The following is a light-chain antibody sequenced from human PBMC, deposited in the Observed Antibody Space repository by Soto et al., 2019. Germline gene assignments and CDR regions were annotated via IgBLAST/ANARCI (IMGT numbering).Light chain of an antibody. J-gene: IGKJ2*01. V-gene: IGKV3-11*01. CDR1: QSVSSY. CDR2: DAS. Sequence: EIVLTQSPATLSSSPGERATLSCRASQSVSSYLAWYQQKPGQAPRLLIYDASNRATGIPARFSGSGSGTDFTLTISSLEPEDFAVYYCQQRSNWPRTFDQGTKLEIK. CDR3: QQRSNWPRT.